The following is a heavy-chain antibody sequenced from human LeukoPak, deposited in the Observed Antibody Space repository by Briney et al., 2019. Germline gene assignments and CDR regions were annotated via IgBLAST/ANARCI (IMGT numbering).Heavy chain of an antibody. V-gene: IGHV3-30*03. CDR2: ISYDGSSK. J-gene: IGHJ4*02. Sequence: PGGSLRLSCAASGFTFSSYGMHWGRQAPGKGLEWVAGISYDGSSKYYADSVKGRFTISRDNSKNTLYLQMNSLRAEDTAVYYCARTTYGDYGPSDYWGQGTLVTVSS. CDR3: ARTTYGDYGPSDY. D-gene: IGHD4-17*01. CDR1: GFTFSSYG.